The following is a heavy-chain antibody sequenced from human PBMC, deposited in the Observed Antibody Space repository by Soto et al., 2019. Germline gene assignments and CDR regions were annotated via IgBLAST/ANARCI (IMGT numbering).Heavy chain of an antibody. J-gene: IGHJ5*02. CDR2: ISAYNGNT. D-gene: IGHD6-13*01. Sequence: ASVKVSCRASGYTCTSYGIRWVRQAPGQGLEWMGCISAYNGNTNYAQKLQGRVTMTADTSTSTAYMELRSLRSDDTAVYYCARDYSSLPDPWGQGNLDTVSS. CDR3: ARDYSSLPDP. V-gene: IGHV1-18*01. CDR1: GYTCTSYG.